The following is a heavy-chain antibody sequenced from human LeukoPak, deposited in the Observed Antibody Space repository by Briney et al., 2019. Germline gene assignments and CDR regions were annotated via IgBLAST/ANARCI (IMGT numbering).Heavy chain of an antibody. J-gene: IGHJ4*02. V-gene: IGHV4-34*01. CDR1: GGSFSGYY. CDR2: INHGGRT. Sequence: SETLSLTCAVYGGSFSGYYWSWIRQPPGKGLEWIGEINHGGRTNYNPSLKSRVTISVDTSKNQFSLKLSSVTAADTAVYYCARDVRGVIDYWGQGTLVTVSS. CDR3: ARDVRGVIDY. D-gene: IGHD3-10*02.